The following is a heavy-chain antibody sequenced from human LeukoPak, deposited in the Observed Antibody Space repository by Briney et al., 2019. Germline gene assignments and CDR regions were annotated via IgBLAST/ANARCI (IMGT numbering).Heavy chain of an antibody. CDR2: IYYSGST. Sequence: PSETLSLTCTVSGGSISSSSYYWGWIRQPPGKGLEWIGSIYYSGSTYYNPSLKSRVTISVDTSKNQFSLKLSSVIAADTAVYYCARVFSWELLSYFDYWGQGTLVTVSS. D-gene: IGHD1-26*01. V-gene: IGHV4-39*07. CDR3: ARVFSWELLSYFDY. CDR1: GGSISSSSYY. J-gene: IGHJ4*02.